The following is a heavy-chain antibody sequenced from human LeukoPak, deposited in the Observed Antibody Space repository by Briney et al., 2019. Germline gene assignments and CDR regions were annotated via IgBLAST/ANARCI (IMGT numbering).Heavy chain of an antibody. J-gene: IGHJ4*02. CDR1: GFTFSSYE. D-gene: IGHD4-17*01. CDR3: AREYGNYRDY. CDR2: ISSSGRNI. V-gene: IGHV3-48*03. Sequence: GGSLRLSCAASGFTFSSYEMNWVRQAPGKWLEWVSHISSSGRNIYYADFVKGRFTISRDNAKNSLYLQMNSLRAKDTALYYCAREYGNYRDYWGQGTLVIVSS.